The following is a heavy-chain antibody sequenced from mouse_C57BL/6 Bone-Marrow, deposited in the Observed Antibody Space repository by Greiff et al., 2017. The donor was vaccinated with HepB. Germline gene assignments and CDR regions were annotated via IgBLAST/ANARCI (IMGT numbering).Heavy chain of an antibody. CDR3: ARYRNWGYDFDY. V-gene: IGHV1-81*01. D-gene: IGHD2-2*01. CDR2: IYPRSGNT. CDR1: GYTFTSYG. Sequence: QVQLQQSGAELARPGASVKLSCKASGYTFTSYGISWVKQRTGQGLEWIGEIYPRSGNTYYNEKFKGKATLTADKSSSTAYMALRSLTSEDSAVYFCARYRNWGYDFDYRGQGTTLTVSS. J-gene: IGHJ2*01.